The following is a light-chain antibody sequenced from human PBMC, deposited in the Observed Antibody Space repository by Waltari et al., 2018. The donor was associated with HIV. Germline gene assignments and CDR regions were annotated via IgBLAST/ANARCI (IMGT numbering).Light chain of an antibody. CDR2: QDS. CDR3: QAWDSSTAVV. J-gene: IGLJ2*01. V-gene: IGLV3-1*01. Sequence: SYELPQPPSVSVSPGQTASIPCSGEKFADQYACWYQQKPGQSPVLVIYQDSKRPSGIPERFSGSNSGNTATLTISGTQAMDEADYYCQAWDSSTAVVFGGGTKLTVL. CDR1: KFADQY.